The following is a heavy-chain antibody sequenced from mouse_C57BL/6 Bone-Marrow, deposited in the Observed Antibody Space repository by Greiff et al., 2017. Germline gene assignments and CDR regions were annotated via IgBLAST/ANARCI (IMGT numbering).Heavy chain of an antibody. CDR2: ISSGGSYT. V-gene: IGHV5-6*01. CDR1: GFTFSSYG. CDR3: AREDENYYAMDY. Sequence: EVKLQESGGDLVKPGGSLKLSCAASGFTFSSYGMSWVRQTPDKRLEWVATISSGGSYTYYPDSVKGRFTISRDNAKNTLYLQMSSLKSEDTAMYYCAREDENYYAMDYWGQGTSVTVSS. J-gene: IGHJ4*01.